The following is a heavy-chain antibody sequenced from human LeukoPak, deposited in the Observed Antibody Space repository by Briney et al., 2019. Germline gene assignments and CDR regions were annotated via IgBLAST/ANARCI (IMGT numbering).Heavy chain of an antibody. CDR2: ISGSGGST. J-gene: IGHJ6*03. Sequence: GGTLRLSCAASGFTFSSYGMSWVRQAPGKGLEWVSAISGSGGSTYYADSVKGRFTISRDNSKNTLYLQMNSLRAEDTAVYYCAKEAAIAAAGMDYYYYMDVWGKGTTVTISS. D-gene: IGHD6-13*01. CDR3: AKEAAIAAAGMDYYYYMDV. CDR1: GFTFSSYG. V-gene: IGHV3-23*01.